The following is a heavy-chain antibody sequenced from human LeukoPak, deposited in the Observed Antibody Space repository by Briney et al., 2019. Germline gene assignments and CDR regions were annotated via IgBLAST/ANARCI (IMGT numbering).Heavy chain of an antibody. D-gene: IGHD2-15*01. CDR1: GFTFSIYA. CDR2: ISGSGESS. J-gene: IGHJ4*02. V-gene: IGHV3-23*01. Sequence: GGSLRLSCAASGFTFSIYAMSWVRQAPGKGLEWVSDISGSGESSYYADSVKGRFTLSRDNSKNTLYLQMNSLRAEDTAIYFCAKGYCSGGSCPVNYFDYWGQGTLVTVSS. CDR3: AKGYCSGGSCPVNYFDY.